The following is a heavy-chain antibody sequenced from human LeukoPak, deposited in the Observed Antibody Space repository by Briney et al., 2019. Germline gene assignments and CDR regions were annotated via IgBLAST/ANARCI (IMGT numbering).Heavy chain of an antibody. V-gene: IGHV5-51*01. D-gene: IGHD5-24*01. CDR3: ARQSMGDGYNAGHFGY. CDR1: GYSFSIYR. J-gene: IGHJ4*02. Sequence: GESLKISCKRSGYSFSIYRIAWVRQMPGKGLEWMGIIHPSDSQTTYSPSFQGQVTISADKSISTAYLQWSSLKASDTAMYYCARQSMGDGYNAGHFGYWGQGTLVSVSS. CDR2: IHPSDSQT.